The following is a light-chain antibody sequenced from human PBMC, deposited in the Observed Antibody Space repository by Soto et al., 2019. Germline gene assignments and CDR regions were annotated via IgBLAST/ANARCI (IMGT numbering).Light chain of an antibody. J-gene: IGLJ1*01. Sequence: SVLTQPPSVSGAPGQRVTLSCTGSSSNIGAGYDVHWYQQLPGTAPKLLIYGNSNRPSGVPDRFSGSKSGTSASLAITGLQAEDEADYYCQSYDSSLSAHVFGTGTKLTVL. CDR3: QSYDSSLSAHV. CDR1: SSNIGAGYD. V-gene: IGLV1-40*01. CDR2: GNS.